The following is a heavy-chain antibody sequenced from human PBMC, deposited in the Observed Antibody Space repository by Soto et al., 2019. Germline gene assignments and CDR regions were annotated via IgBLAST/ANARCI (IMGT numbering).Heavy chain of an antibody. CDR3: AIVRSYSYGPGYGMDV. CDR1: GFTFSTYS. D-gene: IGHD5-18*01. Sequence: EVQLVESGGGLGKPGGSLRLSCAASGFTFSTYSINWVRQAPGKGLEWVSSISSSSGYIYYADSVKCRFTIIREDAKNSLSLQITRLRAEDTAVYYCAIVRSYSYGPGYGMDVWGQGTTVTVSS. CDR2: ISSSSGYI. J-gene: IGHJ6*02. V-gene: IGHV3-21*01.